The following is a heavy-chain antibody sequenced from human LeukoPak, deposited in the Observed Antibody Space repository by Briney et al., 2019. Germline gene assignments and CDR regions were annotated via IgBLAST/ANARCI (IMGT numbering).Heavy chain of an antibody. Sequence: GGSLSLSCAASGFIFDDYAMSWARHAPGKGLEWVSGINWSGVSTGYADSVRGGCTISRDNTKNSLFLQLNSLRAEETAVYYCAKGKETLNPYWYFDVWGRGTLVSVSS. CDR2: INWSGVST. J-gene: IGHJ2*01. CDR1: GFIFDDYA. CDR3: AKGKETLNPYWYFDV. D-gene: IGHD2-8*01. V-gene: IGHV3-20*04.